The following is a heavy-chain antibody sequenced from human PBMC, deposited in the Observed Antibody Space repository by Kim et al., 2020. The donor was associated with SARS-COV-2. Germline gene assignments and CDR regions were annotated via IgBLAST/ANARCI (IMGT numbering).Heavy chain of an antibody. J-gene: IGHJ4*02. CDR3: ARRSSSSWYVDLIDY. V-gene: IGHV5-51*01. CDR2: IYPGDSDT. Sequence: GESLKISCKGSGYSFTSYWIGWVRQMPGKGLEWMGIIYPGDSDTRYSPSFQGQVTISADKSISTAYLQWSSLKASDTAMYYCARRSSSSWYVDLIDYWGQGTLVTVSS. D-gene: IGHD6-13*01. CDR1: GYSFTSYW.